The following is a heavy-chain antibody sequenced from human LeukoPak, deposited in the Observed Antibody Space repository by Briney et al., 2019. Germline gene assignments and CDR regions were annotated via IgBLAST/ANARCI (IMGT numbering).Heavy chain of an antibody. Sequence: ASVKVSCKASGYTFTGYYMHWVRQAPGQGLEWMGWINPNSGGTNYAQKFQGRVTVTRDTSISTAYMELSRLRSDDTAVYYCARGAVAGGDWFDPWGQGTLVTVSS. CDR3: ARGAVAGGDWFDP. CDR2: INPNSGGT. CDR1: GYTFTGYY. J-gene: IGHJ5*02. D-gene: IGHD6-19*01. V-gene: IGHV1-2*02.